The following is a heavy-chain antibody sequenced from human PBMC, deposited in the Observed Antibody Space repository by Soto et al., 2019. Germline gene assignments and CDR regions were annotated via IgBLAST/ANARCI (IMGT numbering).Heavy chain of an antibody. J-gene: IGHJ5*01. Sequence: PSETLSLTXAVSRGSISSGGYSWSWIRQPPGKGLEWIGFIYHTGSTYYNPSLESRVTISVDRSKNQLYLRLSSVTAADTAVYYCARDNTGSLDSWGQGTLVTVSS. D-gene: IGHD3-10*01. CDR1: RGSISSGGYS. V-gene: IGHV4-30-2*01. CDR3: ARDNTGSLDS. CDR2: IYHTGST.